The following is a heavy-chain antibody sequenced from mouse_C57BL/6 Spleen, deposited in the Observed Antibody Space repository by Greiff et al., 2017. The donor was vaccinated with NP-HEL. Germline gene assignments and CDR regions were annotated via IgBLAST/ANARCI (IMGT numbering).Heavy chain of an antibody. CDR3: ARRRGNDYDGAWFAY. V-gene: IGHV1-50*01. J-gene: IGHJ3*01. Sequence: QVQLQQPGAELVKPGASVKLSCKASGYTFTSYWMQWVKQRPGQGLEWIGEIDPSDSYTNYNQKFKGKATLTVDTSSSTAYMQLSSLTSEDSAVYYCARRRGNDYDGAWFAYWGQGTLVTVSA. D-gene: IGHD2-4*01. CDR2: IDPSDSYT. CDR1: GYTFTSYW.